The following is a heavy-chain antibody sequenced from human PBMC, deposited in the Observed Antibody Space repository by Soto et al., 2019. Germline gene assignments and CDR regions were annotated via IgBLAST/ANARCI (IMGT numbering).Heavy chain of an antibody. CDR1: GYSFTSYW. D-gene: IGHD6-13*01. CDR2: IYPGDSDT. V-gene: IGHV5-51*01. J-gene: IGHJ6*02. Sequence: GESLKISCKGSGYSFTSYWIGWVRQMPGKGLEWMGIIYPGDSDTRYSPSFQGQVTISADKSISTAYLLWSSLKASDTAMYYFARGGYSSSWFTGYYYYGMDVWGQGTTVTVSS. CDR3: ARGGYSSSWFTGYYYYGMDV.